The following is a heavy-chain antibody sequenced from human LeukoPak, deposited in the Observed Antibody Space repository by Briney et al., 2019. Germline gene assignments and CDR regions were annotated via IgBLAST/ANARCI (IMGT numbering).Heavy chain of an antibody. Sequence: GGSLRLSCTASEFTFGDYAMSWVRQAPGKGLEWVANIKGDGSDKYYVDSVKGRFTISRDNAKNSLYLQMNSLRAEDTAVYYCARDMEFWSGSDYWGQGTLVTVSS. CDR3: ARDMEFWSGSDY. J-gene: IGHJ4*02. V-gene: IGHV3-7*01. D-gene: IGHD3-3*01. CDR1: EFTFGDYA. CDR2: IKGDGSDK.